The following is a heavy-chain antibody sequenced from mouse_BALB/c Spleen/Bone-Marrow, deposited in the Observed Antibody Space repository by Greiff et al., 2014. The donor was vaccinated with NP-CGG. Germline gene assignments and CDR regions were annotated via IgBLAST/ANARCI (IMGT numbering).Heavy chain of an antibody. D-gene: IGHD2-1*01. CDR2: IYPSDSYT. CDR1: GYTFTNCW. J-gene: IGHJ2*01. Sequence: VQLQQSGAELVRPGASVKLSCKASGYTFTNCWINWVKQRPGQGLEWIGNIYPSDSYTTYSQNFKDKATLTVDKSSSTAYMQLSSPTSEDSAVYYCTGYGNYFDYWGQGTTLTVSS. V-gene: IGHV1-69*02. CDR3: TGYGNYFDY.